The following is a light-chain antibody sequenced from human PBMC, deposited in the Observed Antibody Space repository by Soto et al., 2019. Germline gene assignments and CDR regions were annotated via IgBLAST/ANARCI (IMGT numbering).Light chain of an antibody. CDR3: QQSYNTPPYT. J-gene: IGKJ2*01. Sequence: DIQMTQSPSSLSAFVGDRVTITCRASQNIRDYLNWYQQKPGKAPNLLIYSASRLQSGVPSRFSGSGSGTDFTLTINSLQPEDFATYYCQQSYNTPPYTFGQGTKLEIK. CDR2: SAS. CDR1: QNIRDY. V-gene: IGKV1-39*01.